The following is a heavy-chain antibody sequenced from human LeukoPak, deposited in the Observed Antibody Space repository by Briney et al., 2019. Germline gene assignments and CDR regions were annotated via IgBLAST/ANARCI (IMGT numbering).Heavy chain of an antibody. D-gene: IGHD6-19*01. V-gene: IGHV3-21*04. Sequence: GGSLRLSCAVSGFILSSYSMNGARQAPGKGLEWVSCISSSSSDIYYSDSLKGRLTISRDNSKNTLYLQMNSLRAEDTAVYYCAKNLFSGWYVAFDIWGQGTMVTVSS. CDR2: ISSSSSDI. CDR3: AKNLFSGWYVAFDI. J-gene: IGHJ3*02. CDR1: GFILSSYS.